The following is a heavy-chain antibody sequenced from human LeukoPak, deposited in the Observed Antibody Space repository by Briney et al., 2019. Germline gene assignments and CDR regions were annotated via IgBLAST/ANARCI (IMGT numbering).Heavy chain of an antibody. Sequence: ASVKVSCKASGYTFTGYYIHWVRQAPGQGLEWMGWINPNNGGTNYARGFQGRVTMTRDTSISTAYMELTGLASDDTAVYYCASRSSTVAKFPFHYWGQGTLVTVSS. CDR1: GYTFTGYY. J-gene: IGHJ4*02. V-gene: IGHV1-2*02. CDR3: ASRSSTVAKFPFHY. CDR2: INPNNGGT. D-gene: IGHD4-17*01.